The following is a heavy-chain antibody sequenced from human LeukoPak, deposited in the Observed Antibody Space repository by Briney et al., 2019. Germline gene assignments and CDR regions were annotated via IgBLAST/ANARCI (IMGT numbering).Heavy chain of an antibody. D-gene: IGHD2-2*01. V-gene: IGHV3-48*03. CDR3: AGHRWMQKVPAAIDY. CDR2: ISSSGSTI. J-gene: IGHJ4*02. CDR1: GFTFSSYE. Sequence: PGGSLRLSCAASGFTFSSYEMNWVRQAPGKGLEWVSYISSSGSTIYYADSVKGRFTISRDNAKNSLYLQMNSLRAEDTAVYYCAGHRWMQKVPAAIDYWGQGTLVTVSS.